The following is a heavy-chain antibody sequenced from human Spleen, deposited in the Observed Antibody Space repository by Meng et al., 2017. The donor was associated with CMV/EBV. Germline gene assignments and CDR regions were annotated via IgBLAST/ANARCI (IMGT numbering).Heavy chain of an antibody. CDR3: AKSAWEFFDP. Sequence: GGSLRLSCAASGFTFSSYAMHWVRQAPGKGLEWVAFIRYDGDSVKGRFTISRDNSKNTLYLQMNSLRAADTAVYYCAKSAWEFFDPWGQGTLVTVSS. CDR1: GFTFSSYA. J-gene: IGHJ5*02. CDR2: IRY. D-gene: IGHD3-10*01. V-gene: IGHV3-30*02.